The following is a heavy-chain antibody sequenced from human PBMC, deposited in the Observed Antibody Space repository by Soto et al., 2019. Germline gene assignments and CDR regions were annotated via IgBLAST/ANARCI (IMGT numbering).Heavy chain of an antibody. CDR1: GGSISSGGYS. J-gene: IGHJ4*02. V-gene: IGHV4-30-2*01. D-gene: IGHD4-17*01. Sequence: QLQLQESGSGLVKPSQTLSLTCAVSGGSISSGGYSWSWIRQPPGKGLEWIGYIYHSGSTYYNPALKGRVXXXVXXSKNQFSLKLSSVTAADTAVYYCARGGKTVTTFDYWGQGTLVTVSS. CDR2: IYHSGST. CDR3: ARGGKTVTTFDY.